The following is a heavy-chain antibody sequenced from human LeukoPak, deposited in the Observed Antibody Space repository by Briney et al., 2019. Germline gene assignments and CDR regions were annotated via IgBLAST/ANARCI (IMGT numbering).Heavy chain of an antibody. V-gene: IGHV3-7*03. CDR2: IKQDGSEK. J-gene: IGHJ4*02. CDR3: ARGPPPYDAQYYYGSGSYY. D-gene: IGHD3-10*01. Sequence: GGSLRLSCAASGFTFSSYWMSWVRQAPGKGLEWVANIKQDGSEKYYVDSVKGRFTISRDNAMNSLYLQMNSLRAEDTAVYYCARGPPPYDAQYYYGSGSYYWGQGTLVTVSS. CDR1: GFTFSSYW.